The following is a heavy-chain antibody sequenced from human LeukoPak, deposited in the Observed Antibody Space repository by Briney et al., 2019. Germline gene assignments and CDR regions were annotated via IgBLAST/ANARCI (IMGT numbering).Heavy chain of an antibody. D-gene: IGHD6-19*01. V-gene: IGHV4-4*02. J-gene: IGHJ4*02. CDR1: GGSISSSNW. Sequence: SGTLSLTCAVSGGSISSSNWWSWVRQPPGKGLEWIGEIYHSGSTNYNPSLKSRVTISVDKSKNQFSLKLSSVTAADTAVYYCARVPSYSSGWYDFDYWGQGTLVTVSS. CDR3: ARVPSYSSGWYDFDY. CDR2: IYHSGST.